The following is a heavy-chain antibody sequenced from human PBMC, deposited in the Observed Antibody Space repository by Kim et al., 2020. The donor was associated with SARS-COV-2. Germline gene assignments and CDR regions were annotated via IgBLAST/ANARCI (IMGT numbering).Heavy chain of an antibody. Sequence: GGSLRLSCAASGFTFSRYDMGRIRKAQGKGLEWVTDLVCRGGITYYADSVKGRFTISRDNSKNTLYLQMNSLRAEDTAVYYCAKDLGSTVTTIFGYWGQG. CDR2: LVCRGGIT. J-gene: IGHJ4*02. D-gene: IGHD4-17*01. V-gene: IGHV3-23*01. CDR3: AKDLGSTVTTIFGY. CDR1: GFTFSRYD.